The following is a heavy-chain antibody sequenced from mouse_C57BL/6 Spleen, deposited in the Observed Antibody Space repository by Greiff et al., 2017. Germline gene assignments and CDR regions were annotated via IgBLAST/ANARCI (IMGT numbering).Heavy chain of an antibody. D-gene: IGHD1-1*01. CDR2: IYPGDGDT. J-gene: IGHJ2*01. CDR3: ASGITTVVAPFDY. CDR1: GYAFSSYW. V-gene: IGHV1-80*01. Sequence: VHLVESGAELVKPGASVKISCKASGYAFSSYWMNWVKQRPGKGLEWIGQIYPGDGDTNYNGKFKGKATLTADKSSSTAYMQLSSLTSEDSAVYFCASGITTVVAPFDYWGQGTTLTVSS.